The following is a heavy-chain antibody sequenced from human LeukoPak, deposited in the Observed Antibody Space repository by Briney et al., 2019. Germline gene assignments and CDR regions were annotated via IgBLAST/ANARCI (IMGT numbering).Heavy chain of an antibody. CDR1: GGSISSSSYY. V-gene: IGHV4-39*07. CDR2: IYYSGST. J-gene: IGHJ6*02. Sequence: PSETLSLTCTVSGGSISSSSYYWGWIRQPPGKGLEWIGSIYYSGSTYYNPSLKSRVTISVDTSKNQFSLKLSSVTAADTAVYYCARDDWILWFGELLWYGMDVRGQGTTVTVSS. D-gene: IGHD3-10*01. CDR3: ARDDWILWFGELLWYGMDV.